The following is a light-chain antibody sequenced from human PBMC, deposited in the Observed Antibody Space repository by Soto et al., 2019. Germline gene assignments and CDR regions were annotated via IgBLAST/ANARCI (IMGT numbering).Light chain of an antibody. V-gene: IGLV1-44*01. CDR3: AAWDDSLNGRV. CDR2: SNN. CDR1: GSNIGSNT. J-gene: IGLJ2*01. Sequence: QSVLTQPPSASGTPGLRVTISCSGSGSNIGSNTVNWYQQLPGTAPNLLIYSNNQRPSGVPDRFSGSKSGTSASLAISGLQSEDEADYYCAAWDDSLNGRVFGGGTKLTVL.